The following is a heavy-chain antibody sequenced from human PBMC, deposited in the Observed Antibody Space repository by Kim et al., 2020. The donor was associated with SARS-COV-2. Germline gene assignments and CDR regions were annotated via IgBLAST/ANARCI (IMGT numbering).Heavy chain of an antibody. Sequence: SETLSLTCVVSGGSISSSDWWSWVRQTPGKGLEWIGEIYLSGRNNYNPSLRSRVTMSVDKSRNQFSLKVTSVTAADTAVYYCARTLGYCSGGSCYFDSWGQGSLVTVSS. V-gene: IGHV4-4*02. CDR2: IYLSGRN. CDR3: ARTLGYCSGGSCYFDS. D-gene: IGHD2-15*01. CDR1: GGSISSSDW. J-gene: IGHJ4*02.